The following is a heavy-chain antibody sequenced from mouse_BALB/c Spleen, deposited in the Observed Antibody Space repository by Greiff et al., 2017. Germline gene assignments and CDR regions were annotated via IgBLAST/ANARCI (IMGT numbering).Heavy chain of an antibody. D-gene: IGHD2-1*01. J-gene: IGHJ2*01. V-gene: IGHV5-12-1*01. CDR1: GFAFSSYD. CDR3: ARLYGNYGY. Sequence: DVKLVESGGGLVKPGGSLKLSCAASGFAFSSYDMSWVRQTPEKRLEWVAYISSGGGSTYYPDTVKGRFTISRDNAKNTLYLQMSSLKSEDTAMYYCARLYGNYGYWGQGTTLTVSS. CDR2: ISSGGGST.